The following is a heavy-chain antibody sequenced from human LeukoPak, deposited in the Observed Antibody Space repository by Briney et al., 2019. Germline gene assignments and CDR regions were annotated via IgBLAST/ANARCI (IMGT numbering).Heavy chain of an antibody. CDR2: IIPILGIA. D-gene: IGHD2-8*01. CDR1: GGTFSSYA. J-gene: IGHJ6*02. V-gene: IGHV1-69*04. CDR3: ARHRCKLPTPLPGYYYGMHV. Sequence: ASVKVSCKASGGTFSSYAISWVRQAPGQGLEWMERIIPILGIANYAQKFQGRVTFTADKSKSTDYMELRRHRSEDTAAYYCARHRCKLPTPLPGYYYGMHVWGQATTVTVSS.